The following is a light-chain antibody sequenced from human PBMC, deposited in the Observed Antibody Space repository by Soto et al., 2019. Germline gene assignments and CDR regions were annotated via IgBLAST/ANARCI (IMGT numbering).Light chain of an antibody. CDR3: QQYNDWPPYT. V-gene: IGKV3-11*01. CDR1: QSVSSY. J-gene: IGKJ1*01. Sequence: EIVLTQSPATLSLSPGERATLSCRASQSVSSYLAWYQQKPGQAPRLLIYDASNRATGIPARFSGSGSGTDFTLTISRLEPEDFAVYHCQQYNDWPPYTFGQGTKVDIK. CDR2: DAS.